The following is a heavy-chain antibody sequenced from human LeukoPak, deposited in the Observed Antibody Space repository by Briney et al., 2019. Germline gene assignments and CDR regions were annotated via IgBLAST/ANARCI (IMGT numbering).Heavy chain of an antibody. CDR2: IYHSGST. CDR1: GGSISSGGYS. CDR3: ARTYCSGGSCYLFDY. J-gene: IGHJ4*02. Sequence: PSQTLSLTCAVSGGSISSGGYSWSWIRQPPGKGLEWIGYIYHSGSTYYNPSLKSRATISVDRSKNQFSLKLSSVTAADTAVYYCARTYCSGGSCYLFDYWGPGTLVTVSS. D-gene: IGHD2-15*01. V-gene: IGHV4-30-2*01.